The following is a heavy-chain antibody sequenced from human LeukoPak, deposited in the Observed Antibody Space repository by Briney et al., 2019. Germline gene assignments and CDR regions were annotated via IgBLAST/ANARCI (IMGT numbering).Heavy chain of an antibody. J-gene: IGHJ5*02. D-gene: IGHD5-12*01. CDR1: GYSFTGYY. Sequence: AASVTVSCKASGYSFTGYYIHWVRQAPGQGLEWMGWTNPNSGVTKYEQKFQGKVTMTRDTSTSTAYMELSSLRSDDTAVYYCARGAVGYSGYDNWFDPWGQGTLVTVSS. V-gene: IGHV1-2*02. CDR3: ARGAVGYSGYDNWFDP. CDR2: TNPNSGVT.